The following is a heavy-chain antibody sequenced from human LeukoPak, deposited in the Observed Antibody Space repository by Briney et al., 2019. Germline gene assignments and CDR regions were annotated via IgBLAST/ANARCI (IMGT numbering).Heavy chain of an antibody. CDR1: GYSFTNYW. J-gene: IGHJ5*02. CDR3: ASPIFGCTSSWYVVP. Sequence: GESLKISCKGSGYSFTNYWIAWVRQLPGKGLEWMGIIYSGDSDTRYSPSFQGQVTISADKSISTTYLHWSSLNASDTAMYYCASPIFGCTSSWYVVPWGQGTLVTVSS. CDR2: IYSGDSDT. D-gene: IGHD6-13*01. V-gene: IGHV5-51*06.